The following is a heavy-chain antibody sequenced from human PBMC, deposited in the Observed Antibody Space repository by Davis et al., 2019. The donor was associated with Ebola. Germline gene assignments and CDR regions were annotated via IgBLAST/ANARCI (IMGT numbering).Heavy chain of an antibody. CDR1: GFTFNSYT. V-gene: IGHV3-21*06. J-gene: IGHJ2*01. D-gene: IGHD2-21*02. CDR3: ARDPALVVTGGGWHFDL. CDR2: ISSDSRYI. Sequence: GGSLRLSCAVSGFTFNSYTMTWVRQAPGKGLEWVSSISSDSRYIYYAVSMKGRFTISRDNAKNSLYLQIDTLRAEDTAVYYCARDPALVVTGGGWHFDLWGRGTLVTVSS.